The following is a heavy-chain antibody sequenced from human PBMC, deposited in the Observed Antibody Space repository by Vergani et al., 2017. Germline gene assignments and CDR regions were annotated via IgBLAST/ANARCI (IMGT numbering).Heavy chain of an antibody. Sequence: EVHLLESGGGLIQPGGSLRISCAASGFTFDNYAMTWVRQAPGKGLQWVSGISGQNFRTHYADSVKGRFSISRDNSKNTLSLQMNSLTAEDTAIYYCAGPQGTSAYYYGGFDYWGQGILVTVSS. J-gene: IGHJ4*02. V-gene: IGHV3-23*01. CDR3: AGPQGTSAYYYGGFDY. CDR2: ISGQNFRT. D-gene: IGHD3-22*01. CDR1: GFTFDNYA.